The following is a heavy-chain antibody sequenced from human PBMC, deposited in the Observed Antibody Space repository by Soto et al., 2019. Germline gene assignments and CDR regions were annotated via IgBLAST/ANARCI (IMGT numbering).Heavy chain of an antibody. CDR1: GGSISSSSYY. J-gene: IGHJ6*02. Sequence: SETLSLTCTVSGGSISSSSYYWGWIRQPPGKGLEWIGSIYYSGSTYYNPSLKSRVTISVDTSKNQFSLKLSSVTAADTAVYYGARHKTTRISMDVWGQGTTVTVSS. CDR3: ARHKTTRISMDV. D-gene: IGHD4-17*01. CDR2: IYYSGST. V-gene: IGHV4-39*01.